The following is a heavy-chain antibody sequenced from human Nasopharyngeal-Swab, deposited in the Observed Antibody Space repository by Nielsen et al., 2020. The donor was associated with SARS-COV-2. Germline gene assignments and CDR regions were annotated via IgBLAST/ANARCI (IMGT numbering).Heavy chain of an antibody. V-gene: IGHV3-33*01. CDR1: GFSFSSYG. CDR2: IWYDGSTK. CDR3: ASGYCSGGSCYSLFDY. Sequence: GGSLRLSCAASGFSFSSYGMHWVRQAPGKGLEWVAVIWYDGSTKYYADSVKGRFTISRDNSKNRLYLQMNSLRAEDTAVYYCASGYCSGGSCYSLFDYWGQGTLVTVSS. D-gene: IGHD2-15*01. J-gene: IGHJ4*02.